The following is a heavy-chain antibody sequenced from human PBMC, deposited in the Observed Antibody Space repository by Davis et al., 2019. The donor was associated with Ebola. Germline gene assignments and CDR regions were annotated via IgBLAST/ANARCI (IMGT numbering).Heavy chain of an antibody. CDR3: AKEYYDFWSGYSDNWFDP. J-gene: IGHJ5*02. Sequence: PGGSLRLSCAGSGFRFDSYAMSWVRQAPGKGLEWVSTISNGGYDTYYADSVKGRFTISRDNSKNTLYLQMNSLRAEDTAVYYCAKEYYDFWSGYSDNWFDPWGQGTLVTVSS. V-gene: IGHV3-23*01. CDR2: ISNGGYDT. CDR1: GFRFDSYA. D-gene: IGHD3-3*01.